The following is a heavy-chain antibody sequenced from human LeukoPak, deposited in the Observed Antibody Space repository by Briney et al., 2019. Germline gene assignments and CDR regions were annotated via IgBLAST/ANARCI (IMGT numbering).Heavy chain of an antibody. Sequence: AVRVSSMASGGTFSTYVISWVRPAPGQGGERVGGIIPIFGTANYTKKLQGRGTITTDEYTRTGYMELRRRRGDETAVYYCVRGMGFTCVQHWGQGTLVSVSS. V-gene: IGHV1-69*05. CDR3: VRGMGFTCVQH. J-gene: IGHJ1*01. D-gene: IGHD1-26*01. CDR1: GGTFSTYV. CDR2: IIPIFGTA.